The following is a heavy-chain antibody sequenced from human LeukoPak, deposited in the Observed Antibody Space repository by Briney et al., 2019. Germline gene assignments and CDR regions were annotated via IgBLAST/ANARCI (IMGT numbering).Heavy chain of an antibody. CDR3: AKDIKPYMRFGELLDY. D-gene: IGHD3-10*01. Sequence: GRSLRLSCAASGFTFDDYAMHWVRQAPGKGLEWVSGISWNSGSIGYADSAKGRFTISRDNAKNSLYLQMNSLRAEDTALYYCAKDIKPYMRFGELLDYWGQGTLVTVSS. V-gene: IGHV3-9*01. CDR2: ISWNSGSI. J-gene: IGHJ4*02. CDR1: GFTFDDYA.